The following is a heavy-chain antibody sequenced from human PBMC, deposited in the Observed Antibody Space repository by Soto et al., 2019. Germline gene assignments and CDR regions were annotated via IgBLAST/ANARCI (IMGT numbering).Heavy chain of an antibody. J-gene: IGHJ6*03. V-gene: IGHV3-11*01. CDR2: ISSGGSPI. CDR3: ARDPRYCSGGDCYSAGGDNYYYYMDV. CDR1: GFTFSDYY. Sequence: QVQLVESGGGLVKPGGSLRLSCAASGFTFSDYYMSWIRQAPGKGLEWVSYISSGGSPIYYTDSVKGRFNISRDNAENSLYLQMNRLRAEDTAVYYCARDPRYCSGGDCYSAGGDNYYYYMDVWGKGTTVTVSS. D-gene: IGHD2-15*01.